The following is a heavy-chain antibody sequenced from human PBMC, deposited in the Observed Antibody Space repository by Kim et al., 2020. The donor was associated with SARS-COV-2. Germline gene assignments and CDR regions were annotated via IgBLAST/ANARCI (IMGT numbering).Heavy chain of an antibody. J-gene: IGHJ3*02. V-gene: IGHV1-69*02. CDR3: ATESSGGGAFDI. Sequence: NYAKKFQGRDTRTADKSTSTAYMELSSLRSEDTAVYYCATESSGGGAFDIWGQGTMVTVSS. D-gene: IGHD3-16*01.